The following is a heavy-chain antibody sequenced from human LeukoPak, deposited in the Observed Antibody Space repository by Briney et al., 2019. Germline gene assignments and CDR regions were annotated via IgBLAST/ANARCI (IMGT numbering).Heavy chain of an antibody. CDR1: GGSISSYY. J-gene: IGHJ4*02. CDR2: IYYSGST. D-gene: IGHD1-26*01. V-gene: IGHV4-59*01. Sequence: PSETLSLTCTVSGGSISSYYWSWIRQPPGKGLEWIGYIYYSGSTNYNPSLESRVTISVDTSKNQFSLKLSSVTAADTAVYYCARGDSGSYYFPSFDCWGQGTLVTVSS. CDR3: ARGDSGSYYFPSFDC.